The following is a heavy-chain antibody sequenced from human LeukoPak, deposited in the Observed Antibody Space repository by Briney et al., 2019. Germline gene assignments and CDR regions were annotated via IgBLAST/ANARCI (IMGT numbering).Heavy chain of an antibody. Sequence: SESLSLTCTVSGGSISSYYWSWIRQPPGKGLEWIGYIYYSGSTNYNPSLKSRVTISVDTSKNQFSLKLSSVTAADTAVYYCARHGDGPSKYYYYGLDVWGQGTTVTVSS. CDR2: IYYSGST. CDR1: GGSISSYY. CDR3: ARHGDGPSKYYYYGLDV. V-gene: IGHV4-59*08. D-gene: IGHD5-24*01. J-gene: IGHJ6*02.